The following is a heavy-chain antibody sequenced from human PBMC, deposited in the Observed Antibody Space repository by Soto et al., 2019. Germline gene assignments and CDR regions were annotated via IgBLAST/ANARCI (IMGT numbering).Heavy chain of an antibody. CDR1: GFTFDDYA. CDR2: ISWNSIRI. J-gene: IGHJ4*02. Sequence: EVQLVESGGGLVQPGRSLRLSCAASGFTFDDYAMYWVRQAPGKGLALVSGISWNSIRIEYADSVKGRFTISRDNAKNSLSLQMNSLRAEDTALYYCAKGRSYGLFDYWGQGTLVTVSS. V-gene: IGHV3-9*01. CDR3: AKGRSYGLFDY. D-gene: IGHD5-18*01.